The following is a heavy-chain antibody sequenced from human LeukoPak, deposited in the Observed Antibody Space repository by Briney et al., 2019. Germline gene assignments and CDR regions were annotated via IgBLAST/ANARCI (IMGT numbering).Heavy chain of an antibody. D-gene: IGHD3-3*01. Sequence: GRSLRLSYAASGFTFSSCGMHWVRQAPGKGLEWVAVIWYDGSNKYYADSVKGRFTISRDNSKNTLYLQMNSLRAEDTAVYYCARENQSGYFGYYYYYMDVWGKGTTVTVSS. J-gene: IGHJ6*03. CDR2: IWYDGSNK. V-gene: IGHV3-33*01. CDR1: GFTFSSCG. CDR3: ARENQSGYFGYYYYYMDV.